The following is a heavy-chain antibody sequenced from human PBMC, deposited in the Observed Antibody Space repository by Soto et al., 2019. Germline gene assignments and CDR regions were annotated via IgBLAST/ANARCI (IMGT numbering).Heavy chain of an antibody. V-gene: IGHV4-59*11. CDR3: ARSLMVPVDYFDF. Sequence: QVQLQESGPGLVKPSETLSLTCSVSGDSLKNHYWAWIRHSPGKGLEWIGNIYDSGSTNYSPALKSRVSMSVDTSKNLFSLKMNSVTAADTAVYYCARSLMVPVDYFDFWGQGTVVTVSS. J-gene: IGHJ4*02. CDR2: IYDSGST. D-gene: IGHD2-8*01. CDR1: GDSLKNHY.